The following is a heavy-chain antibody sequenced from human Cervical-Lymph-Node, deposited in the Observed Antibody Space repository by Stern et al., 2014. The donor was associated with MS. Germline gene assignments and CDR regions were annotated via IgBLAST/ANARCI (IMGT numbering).Heavy chain of an antibody. CDR3: ARDQMPYYYYGMDV. D-gene: IGHD2-2*01. Sequence: VQLVESGAAVKKPGSSVKVSCQTSGGTFSSHAINWVRQAPGQGLEWMGGVIPIFGTADYAQKFQGRLTITADESTNTAYMKLSSLRSEDTAVYYCARDQMPYYYYGMDVWGQGTTVTVSS. J-gene: IGHJ6*02. V-gene: IGHV1-69*01. CDR2: VIPIFGTA. CDR1: GGTFSSHA.